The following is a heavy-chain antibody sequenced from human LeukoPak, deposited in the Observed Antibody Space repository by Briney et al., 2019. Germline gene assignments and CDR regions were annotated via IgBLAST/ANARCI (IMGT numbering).Heavy chain of an antibody. V-gene: IGHV4-34*01. D-gene: IGHD3-22*01. J-gene: IGHJ4*02. CDR3: ARDRKDSSGYLY. CDR1: GGSFSGYY. Sequence: SETLSLTCAVYGGSFSGYYWSWIRQPPGKGLEWIGEINHSGSTNYNPSLKSRVTMSVDTSKNQFSLKLSSVTAADTAVYYCARDRKDSSGYLYWGQGTLVTVSS. CDR2: INHSGST.